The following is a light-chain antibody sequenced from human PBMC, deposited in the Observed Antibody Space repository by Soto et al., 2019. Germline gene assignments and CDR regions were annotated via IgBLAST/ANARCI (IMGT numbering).Light chain of an antibody. V-gene: IGKV3-15*01. J-gene: IGKJ3*01. CDR2: AAS. Sequence: EIVVTQSPGILSVSPGDRATLSCRASQSVGRNLAWYQQKPGQAPTLLIYAASTRATGLPARFSGSGSGTAFTPTISSLQSEDFAVYYCQEYSKWPLFTFGPGTRVDIK. CDR1: QSVGRN. CDR3: QEYSKWPLFT.